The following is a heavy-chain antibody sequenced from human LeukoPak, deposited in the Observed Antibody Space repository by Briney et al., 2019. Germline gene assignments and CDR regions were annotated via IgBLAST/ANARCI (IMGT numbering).Heavy chain of an antibody. D-gene: IGHD6-19*01. Sequence: PGGSLRLSCAASGFTFSSYAVSWVRQAPGKGLEWVSAISGSGGSTYYADSVKGRFTISRDNSKNTLYLQMNSLRAEDTAVYYCAKDPYLYSSGWYVDYWGQGTLVTVSS. V-gene: IGHV3-23*01. CDR1: GFTFSSYA. CDR3: AKDPYLYSSGWYVDY. CDR2: ISGSGGST. J-gene: IGHJ4*02.